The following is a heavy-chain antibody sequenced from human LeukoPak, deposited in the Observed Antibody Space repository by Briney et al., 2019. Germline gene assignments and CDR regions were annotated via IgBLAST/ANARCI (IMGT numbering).Heavy chain of an antibody. CDR2: IYYSGST. Sequence: SETLSLTCTVSGGSISSYYWSWIRQPPGKGLEWIGYIYYSGSTNYNPSLKSRVTISVDTSKNQFSLKLSSVTAADTAVYYCARRGWELPTDFDIWGQGTMVTVSS. V-gene: IGHV4-59*08. D-gene: IGHD1-26*01. J-gene: IGHJ3*02. CDR3: ARRGWELPTDFDI. CDR1: GGSISSYY.